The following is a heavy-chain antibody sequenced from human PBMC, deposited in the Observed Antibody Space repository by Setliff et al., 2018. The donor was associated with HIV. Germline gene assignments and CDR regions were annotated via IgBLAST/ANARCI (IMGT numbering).Heavy chain of an antibody. V-gene: IGHV3-23*01. Sequence: ASGYTFTGYHIHWVRQAPGKGLEWVSGISGSGATTNYADSVKGRFTISRDNSKNTLYLQMSTLRAEDTAVYYCAKTTPSSIRSPYYYYMDVWGKGTTVTVSS. J-gene: IGHJ6*03. D-gene: IGHD6-13*01. CDR3: AKTTPSSIRSPYYYYMDV. CDR2: ISGSGATT. CDR1: GYTFTGYH.